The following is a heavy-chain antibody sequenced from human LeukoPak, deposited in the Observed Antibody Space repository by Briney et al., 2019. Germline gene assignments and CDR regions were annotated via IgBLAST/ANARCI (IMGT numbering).Heavy chain of an antibody. CDR1: GFTFSSYA. CDR2: ISATGGST. CDR3: ARVGRKPRVVDIVRKKETGYYYYMDV. J-gene: IGHJ6*03. D-gene: IGHD2-15*01. Sequence: GGSLRLSCAASGFTFSSYAMSWVRQAPGKGLKWVSSISATGGSTFYADSVKGRFTISRDNAKNSLYLQMNSLRAEDTAVYYCARVGRKPRVVDIVRKKETGYYYYMDVWGKGTTVTVSS. V-gene: IGHV3-23*01.